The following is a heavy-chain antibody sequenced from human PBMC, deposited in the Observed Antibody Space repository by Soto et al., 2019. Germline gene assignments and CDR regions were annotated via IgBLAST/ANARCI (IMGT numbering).Heavy chain of an antibody. Sequence: PSETLSLTGTVSVGSGSSGEYYWRWILQPPGKGLEWIGYIYYSGSTYYNPSLKSRVTISVDTSKNQFSLKLSSVTAADTAVYYCAREGEIAAAGTGYFDYWGQGTLVTVSS. CDR2: IYYSGST. J-gene: IGHJ4*02. V-gene: IGHV4-30-4*01. CDR3: AREGEIAAAGTGYFDY. CDR1: VGSGSSGEYY. D-gene: IGHD6-13*01.